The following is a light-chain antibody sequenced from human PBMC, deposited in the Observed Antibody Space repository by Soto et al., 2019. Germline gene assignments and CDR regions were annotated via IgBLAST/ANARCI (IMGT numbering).Light chain of an antibody. CDR1: QSVYSW. V-gene: IGKV1-5*01. CDR3: QLYGGLYT. Sequence: DFHMTQSPSTLSASVGDRVTITCRTSQSVYSWLAWYQQKPGKAPKLLIFDDSILQSGVPSRFIGSASGTEFTLTIRSLQADDFATYHWQLYGGLYTFGQGTKVEIK. CDR2: DDS. J-gene: IGKJ2*01.